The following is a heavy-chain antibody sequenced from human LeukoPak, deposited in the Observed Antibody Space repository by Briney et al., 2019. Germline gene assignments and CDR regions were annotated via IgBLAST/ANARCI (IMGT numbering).Heavy chain of an antibody. CDR1: GFTFSSYG. V-gene: IGHV3-30*18. D-gene: IGHD3-10*01. CDR3: AKGAGGPYNWFDP. CDR2: ISYDGSNK. J-gene: IGHJ5*02. Sequence: GGSLRLSCAASGFTFSSYGMHWVRQAPGKGLEWVAVISYDGSNKYYADSVKGRFTISRDNSKNTLYLQMNSLRAGDTAVYYCAKGAGGPYNWFDPWGQGTLVTVSS.